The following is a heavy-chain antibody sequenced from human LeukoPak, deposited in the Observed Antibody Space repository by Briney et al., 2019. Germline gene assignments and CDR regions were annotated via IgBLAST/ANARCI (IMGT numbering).Heavy chain of an antibody. J-gene: IGHJ5*02. CDR1: GRSISSYY. V-gene: IGHV4-4*09. CDR2: IYTSGST. Sequence: SETLSLTCTVAGRSISSYYWSWIRQPPGKGLEWIGYIYTSGSTNYNPSLKSRVTISVDTSKNQFSLKLSSVTAADTAVYYCARWIEMATTPSWFDPWGQGTLVTVSS. CDR3: ARWIEMATTPSWFDP. D-gene: IGHD5-24*01.